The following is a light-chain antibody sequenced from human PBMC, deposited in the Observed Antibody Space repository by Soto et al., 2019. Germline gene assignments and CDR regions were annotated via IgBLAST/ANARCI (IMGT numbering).Light chain of an antibody. CDR2: LGS. J-gene: IGKJ1*01. V-gene: IGKV2-28*01. Sequence: DIVMTQYPLSLPVTPGEPASISCRSSQSLLHSNGYNYLDWYLQKPGQSPQLLIYLGSNRASGVPVRFSGSGSGTDFTLKISRVEAEDVGVYYCMQALQTLWTFGQGTKVDIK. CDR3: MQALQTLWT. CDR1: QSLLHSNGYNY.